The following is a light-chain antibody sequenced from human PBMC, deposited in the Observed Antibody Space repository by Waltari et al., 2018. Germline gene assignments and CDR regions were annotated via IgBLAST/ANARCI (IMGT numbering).Light chain of an antibody. V-gene: IGLV8-61*01. J-gene: IGLJ3*02. Sequence: QTVVTQEPSFSVSPGGTVTLTCGLSSGSVSTSNSPSWSQQTPGQAPRTLIYSTFTRSSGVPDRFSGSIVGNKAALTITGAQADDESEFYCALYLGSGIWVFGGGTRLTVL. CDR3: ALYLGSGIWV. CDR1: SGSVSTSNS. CDR2: STF.